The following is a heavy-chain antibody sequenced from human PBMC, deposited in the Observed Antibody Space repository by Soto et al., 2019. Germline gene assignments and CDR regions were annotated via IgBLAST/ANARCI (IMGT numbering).Heavy chain of an antibody. D-gene: IGHD6-19*01. J-gene: IGHJ4*02. CDR1: VFTFSSYA. CDR2: ISYDGSNK. V-gene: IGHV3-30*14. CDR3: ARDPREAGKFDY. Sequence: GGSLRLSCAASVFTFSSYAMHWVRQAPGKWLEWLAVISYDGSNKXXADSVKVRXTISRYNSKNTXYLQRXSLRAEDTSVYYCARDPREAGKFDYWRQGTLVTVSS.